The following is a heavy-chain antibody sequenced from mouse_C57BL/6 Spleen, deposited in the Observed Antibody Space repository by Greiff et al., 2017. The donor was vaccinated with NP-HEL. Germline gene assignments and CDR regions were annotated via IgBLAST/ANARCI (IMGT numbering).Heavy chain of an antibody. V-gene: IGHV7-3*01. Sequence: EVQVVESGGGLVQPGGSLSLSCAASGFTFTDYYMSWVRQPPGKALEWLGFIRNKANGYTTEYSASVKGRFTISRDNSQSILYLQMNALRAEDSATYYCARDYDYYAMDYWGQGTSVTVSS. CDR2: IRNKANGYTT. CDR1: GFTFTDYY. J-gene: IGHJ4*01. D-gene: IGHD1-1*02. CDR3: ARDYDYYAMDY.